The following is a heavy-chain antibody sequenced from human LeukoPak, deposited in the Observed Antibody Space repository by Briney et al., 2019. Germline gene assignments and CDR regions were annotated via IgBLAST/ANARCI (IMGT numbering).Heavy chain of an antibody. Sequence: GGSLRLSCAASGFTFSSYAMSWVRQAPGKGLEWVSAISGSGGSTYYADSVKGRFTISRDNSKNTLYLQMNSLRAKDTAVYYCAKDLNDILTGCTDYWGQGTLVTVSS. CDR2: ISGSGGST. J-gene: IGHJ4*02. V-gene: IGHV3-23*01. D-gene: IGHD3-9*01. CDR3: AKDLNDILTGCTDY. CDR1: GFTFSSYA.